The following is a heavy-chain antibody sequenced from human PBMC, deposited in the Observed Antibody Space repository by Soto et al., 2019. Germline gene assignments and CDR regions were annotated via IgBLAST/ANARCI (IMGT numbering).Heavy chain of an antibody. J-gene: IGHJ5*02. D-gene: IGHD2-2*01. CDR3: ARGYCSSTSCYGAWWFDP. V-gene: IGHV4-59*01. Sequence: SETLSLTCTVCGGSISSYYWSWIRQPPGKGLEWIGYIYYSGSTNYNPSLKSRVTISVDTSKNQFSLKLSSVTAADTAVYYCARGYCSSTSCYGAWWFDPWGQGTLVTVSS. CDR2: IYYSGST. CDR1: GGSISSYY.